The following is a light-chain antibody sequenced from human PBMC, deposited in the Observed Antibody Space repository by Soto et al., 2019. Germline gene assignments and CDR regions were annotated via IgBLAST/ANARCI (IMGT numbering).Light chain of an antibody. CDR2: GNS. V-gene: IGLV1-40*01. J-gene: IGLJ1*01. Sequence: QSVLTQPPSVSGAPGQRVTLSCTGSSSNIGAGYDVHWYQQLPGTAPKLLIYGNSNRPSGVPDRFSGSKSGTSASLAITGLQAEDEADYYCQSYDSSLSVLDVFGTGTKLTVL. CDR1: SSNIGAGYD. CDR3: QSYDSSLSVLDV.